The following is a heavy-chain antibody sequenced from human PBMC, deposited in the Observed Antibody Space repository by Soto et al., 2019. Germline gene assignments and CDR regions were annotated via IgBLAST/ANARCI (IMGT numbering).Heavy chain of an antibody. Sequence: EVQLVESGGGLVQPGGSLRLSCAASGFTFSSYWMHWVRQAPGKGLVWVSRINSDGSSTSYADSVKGRFTISRDNAKNTLYLQMNSLRAEDTAVDYCASVSITMVRHGMDVWGQGTTVTVSS. CDR1: GFTFSSYW. V-gene: IGHV3-74*01. CDR3: ASVSITMVRHGMDV. J-gene: IGHJ6*02. CDR2: INSDGSST. D-gene: IGHD3-10*01.